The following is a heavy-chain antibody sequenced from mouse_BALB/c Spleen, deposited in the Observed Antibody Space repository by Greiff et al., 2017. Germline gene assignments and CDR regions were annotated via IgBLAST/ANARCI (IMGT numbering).Heavy chain of an antibody. CDR2: ISTYYGDA. V-gene: IGHV1S137*01. Sequence: VQLKESGAELVRPGVSVKISCKGSGYTFTDYAMHWVKQSHAKSLEWIGVISTYYGDASYNQKFKGKATMTVDKSSSTAYMELARLTSEDSAIYYCARHYDYEAWFAYWGQGTLVTVSA. CDR1: GYTFTDYA. D-gene: IGHD2-4*01. CDR3: ARHYDYEAWFAY. J-gene: IGHJ3*01.